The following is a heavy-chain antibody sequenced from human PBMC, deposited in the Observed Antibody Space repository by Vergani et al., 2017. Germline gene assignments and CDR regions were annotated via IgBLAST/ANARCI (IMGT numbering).Heavy chain of an antibody. J-gene: IGHJ5*02. V-gene: IGHV1-69*11. D-gene: IGHD2-2*01. CDR1: GGTFSSYA. Sequence: QVQLVQSGAEVKKPGSSVKVSCKASGGTFSSYAISWVRQAPGQGLEWMGRIIPILGTANYAQKFQGRVTITADESTSTAYMELSSLRSEDTAVYYCARDQERWSSTSCYGWFDPWGQGTLVTVSS. CDR2: IIPILGTA. CDR3: ARDQERWSSTSCYGWFDP.